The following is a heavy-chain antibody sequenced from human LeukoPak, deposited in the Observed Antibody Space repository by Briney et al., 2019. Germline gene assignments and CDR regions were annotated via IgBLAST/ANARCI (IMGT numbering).Heavy chain of an antibody. D-gene: IGHD6-13*01. CDR3: ARDAGPHSRENWSDP. V-gene: IGHV1-18*01. J-gene: IGHJ5*02. Sequence: GASVKVSCKASGYTFTSQGISWVRQAHGQGLEWMGWISAYNDNTNYAQELQGRVTMTTDTSTNTAYMELRSLRSDDTAVYYCARDAGPHSRENWSDPWGRGTLVTVSS. CDR2: ISAYNDNT. CDR1: GYTFTSQG.